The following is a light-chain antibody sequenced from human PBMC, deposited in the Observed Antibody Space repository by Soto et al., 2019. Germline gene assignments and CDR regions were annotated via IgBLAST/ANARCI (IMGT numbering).Light chain of an antibody. J-gene: IGKJ5*01. CDR3: QQYYNVPVT. Sequence: DIVMTQSPDSLSVPLGERATISCKPSQTLLYSSNNKNYLAWFQQKPGQPPKLLIYWASTRNSGVPDRFSGSGSGTDFTLSISGLQAEDAAIYYCQQYYNVPVTFGQGTRLEI. CDR2: WAS. V-gene: IGKV4-1*01. CDR1: QTLLYSSNNKNY.